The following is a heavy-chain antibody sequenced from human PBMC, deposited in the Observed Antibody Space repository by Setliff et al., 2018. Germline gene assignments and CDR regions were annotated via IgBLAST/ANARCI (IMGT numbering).Heavy chain of an antibody. D-gene: IGHD3-3*01. CDR1: GGSISSMSYY. V-gene: IGHV4-39*07. Sequence: PSETLSLTCTVSGGSISSMSYYCGWIRQPPGKGLEWIGSTYHSGSSYYNSSLRSRVTISVDTSKNQFSLILRSVTAADTAVYYCARGRMRGFLEWSPFDSWGQGILVTVSS. J-gene: IGHJ4*02. CDR2: TYHSGSS. CDR3: ARGRMRGFLEWSPFDS.